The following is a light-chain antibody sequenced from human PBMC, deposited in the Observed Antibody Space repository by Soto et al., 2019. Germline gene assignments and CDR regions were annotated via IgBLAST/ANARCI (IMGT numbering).Light chain of an antibody. Sequence: QSALTQPASVSGSPGQSSTISCTGTSSDVGGYNCVSWYQQHPGKAPKLMIYDVSNRPSGVSNRFSGSKSGNTASLTISGLQAEDEADYYCSSYTSSSTPLYVFGTGTKVTVL. CDR3: SSYTSSSTPLYV. CDR1: SSDVGGYNC. CDR2: DVS. V-gene: IGLV2-14*01. J-gene: IGLJ1*01.